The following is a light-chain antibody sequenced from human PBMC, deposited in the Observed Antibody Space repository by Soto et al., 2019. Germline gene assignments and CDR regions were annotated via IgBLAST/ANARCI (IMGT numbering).Light chain of an antibody. V-gene: IGLV2-11*01. J-gene: IGLJ1*01. CDR2: DVS. CDR3: CSYAGSYTPAYV. CDR1: SSDVGGYNY. Sequence: LTQPRSVSGSPGQSVTISCTGTSSDVGGYNYVSWYQQHPGKAPKLMIYDVSKRPSGVPDRFSGSKSGNTASLTISGLQAEDEADYYCCSYAGSYTPAYVFGTGTKVTVL.